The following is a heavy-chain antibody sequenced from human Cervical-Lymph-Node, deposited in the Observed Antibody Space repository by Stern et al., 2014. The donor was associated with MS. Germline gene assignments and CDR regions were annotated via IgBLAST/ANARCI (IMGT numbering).Heavy chain of an antibody. D-gene: IGHD2-8*01. Sequence: VQLVPSGGAVVQPGRSLRLSCAASGFTFSSYGIRWVRQAPGKGLEWVTVISYDGNHKFYAAFVKARFTITRNNSKNTLHLQMNSVTPDDTAIYYCARDYEDTSMLFDHWGQGTLVTVSS. CDR3: ARDYEDTSMLFDH. CDR1: GFTFSSYG. J-gene: IGHJ4*02. V-gene: IGHV3-30*03. CDR2: ISYDGNHK.